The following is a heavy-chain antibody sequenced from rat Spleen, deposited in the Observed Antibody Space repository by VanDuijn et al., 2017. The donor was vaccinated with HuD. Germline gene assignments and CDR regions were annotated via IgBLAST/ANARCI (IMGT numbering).Heavy chain of an antibody. V-gene: IGHV5-7*01. CDR2: ISYAGSST. D-gene: IGHD4-3*01. J-gene: IGHJ4*01. CDR3: ARHGWGYGVMDA. CDR1: GFTFSDYN. Sequence: EVQLVESGGGLVQPGRSLKLSCAASGFTFSDYNMAWVRQAPKKGLEWVATISYAGSSTYYRDSVKGRFTISRDNAKSTLYLQMDSLRSEDTATYYCARHGWGYGVMDAWGQGASVTVSS.